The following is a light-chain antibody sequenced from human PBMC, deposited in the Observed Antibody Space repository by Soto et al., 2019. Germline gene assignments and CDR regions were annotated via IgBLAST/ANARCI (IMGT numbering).Light chain of an antibody. J-gene: IGKJ5*01. CDR3: QQYGHSPIT. V-gene: IGKV3-20*01. CDR1: QSLSGNY. Sequence: EIVLTQSPGTLSLSPGERVTLSCRASQSLSGNYLAWYQQKPGQAPKFLIYGASNRAAGIPDRFSGGGSGTDFALTINSLEPEDCAVYYCQQYGHSPITFGQGTRLEIK. CDR2: GAS.